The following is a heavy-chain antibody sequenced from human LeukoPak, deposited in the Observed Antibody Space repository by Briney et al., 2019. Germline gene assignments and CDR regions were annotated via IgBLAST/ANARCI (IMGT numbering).Heavy chain of an antibody. D-gene: IGHD3-22*01. Sequence: SVKVSCKASGGTFSSYVISWVRQAPGQGLEWMGRIIPIFGTANYAQKFQGRVAITTDESTSTAYMELSSLRSEDTAVYYCARDPVNYYASSGYYVDYWGQGTLVTVSS. J-gene: IGHJ4*02. CDR3: ARDPVNYYASSGYYVDY. CDR2: IIPIFGTA. CDR1: GGTFSSYV. V-gene: IGHV1-69*05.